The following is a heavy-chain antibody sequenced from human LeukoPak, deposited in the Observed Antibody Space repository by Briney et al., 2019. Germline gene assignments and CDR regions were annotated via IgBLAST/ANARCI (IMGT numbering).Heavy chain of an antibody. V-gene: IGHV3-7*03. CDR1: GFTFSSYW. Sequence: GGSLRLSCAASGFTFSSYWMSWVRQAPGQGLEWVANIKQDGSEKYYVDSVKGRFTISRDNAKNSLYLQMHSLRAEDTAVYYCATDLFGYFDRWGQGTLVTVSS. CDR2: IKQDGSEK. CDR3: ATDLFGYFDR. J-gene: IGHJ4*02. D-gene: IGHD3-16*01.